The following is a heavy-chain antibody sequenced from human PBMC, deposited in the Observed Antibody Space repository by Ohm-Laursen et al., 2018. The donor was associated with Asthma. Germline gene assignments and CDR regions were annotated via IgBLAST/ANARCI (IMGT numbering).Heavy chain of an antibody. Sequence: ASVKVSCKASGYTFTSYGISWVRQAPGQGLEWMGWISAYNGNTNYAQKLQGRVTMTTDTSTSTAYMELRSLRSDDTAVYYRAREPLLLNQLLKPHYYYYGMDVWGQGTTVTVSS. D-gene: IGHD2-2*01. CDR3: AREPLLLNQLLKPHYYYYGMDV. CDR1: GYTFTSYG. V-gene: IGHV1-18*01. CDR2: ISAYNGNT. J-gene: IGHJ6*02.